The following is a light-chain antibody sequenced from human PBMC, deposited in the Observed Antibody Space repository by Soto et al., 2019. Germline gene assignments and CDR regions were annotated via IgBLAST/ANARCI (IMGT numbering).Light chain of an antibody. CDR1: QSLRHHNGYYY. Sequence: DIVMTQSPLSLPVTPGEPASISCRSSQSLRHHNGYYYLDWYLQKPGQSPQVLIYLGSNRSSGVPDRVSGSGSGTVFTLNISRVEAEDVGVYYCIQTLQAPYSLGQGPKLELK. CDR2: LGS. V-gene: IGKV2-28*01. J-gene: IGKJ2*01. CDR3: IQTLQAPYS.